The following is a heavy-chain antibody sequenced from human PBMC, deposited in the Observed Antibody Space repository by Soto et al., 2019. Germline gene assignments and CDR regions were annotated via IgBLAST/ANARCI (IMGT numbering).Heavy chain of an antibody. CDR3: ARDATSGGYVAPFDT. D-gene: IGHD5-12*01. V-gene: IGHV3-48*01. Sequence: GGSLRLSCAASGFTFSSYSMNWVRQAPGKGLEWVSYISSSSSTIYYADSVKGRFTISRDNAKNSLYLQMNSLRAEDPAVYYCARDATSGGYVAPFDTWGQGKMVTVSS. CDR1: GFTFSSYS. CDR2: ISSSSSTI. J-gene: IGHJ3*02.